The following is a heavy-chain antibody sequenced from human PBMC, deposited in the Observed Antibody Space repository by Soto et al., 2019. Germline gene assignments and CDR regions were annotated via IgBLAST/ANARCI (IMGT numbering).Heavy chain of an antibody. CDR1: EFTFSTYS. Sequence: EVQLVESGGGLIQPGGSLRLSCAASEFTFSTYSMTWVRQAPGKGLEWVSAISGGGGSTYYADSMKGRFTISRNNSKNTLYLKMNSLRAEETGVYYCAKKFVSGNYPWGMDVWGQGPTVTVSS. D-gene: IGHD1-26*01. V-gene: IGHV3-23*04. J-gene: IGHJ6*02. CDR2: ISGGGGST. CDR3: AKKFVSGNYPWGMDV.